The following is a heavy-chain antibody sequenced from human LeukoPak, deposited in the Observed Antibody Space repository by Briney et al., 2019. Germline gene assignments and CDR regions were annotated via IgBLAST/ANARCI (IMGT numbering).Heavy chain of an antibody. V-gene: IGHV4-4*07. D-gene: IGHD6-13*01. Sequence: SETLSLTCTVSGGSISSYYWSWIRQPAGKGLEWIGRIYTSGSTNYNPSLKSRVTMSVDTSKNQFSLKLSSVTAADTAVYYCARESYSSSWYYPYFDYWGQGTLVTVSS. CDR1: GGSISSYY. J-gene: IGHJ4*02. CDR2: IYTSGST. CDR3: ARESYSSSWYYPYFDY.